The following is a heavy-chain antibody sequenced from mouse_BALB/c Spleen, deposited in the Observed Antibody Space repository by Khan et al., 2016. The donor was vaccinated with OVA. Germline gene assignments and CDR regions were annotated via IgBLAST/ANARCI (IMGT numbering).Heavy chain of an antibody. CDR2: IWAGGST. CDR1: GFSLTSYG. CDR3: ARGDGDYEDAMDY. V-gene: IGHV2-9*02. J-gene: IGHJ4*01. Sequence: VELVESGPGLVAPSQSLSITCTVSGFSLTSYGVHWVRQPPGKGLEWLGVIWAGGSTNYNSALMSRLSISRDKSKSQVFLKMNSLQTGDTATYYCARGDGDYEDAMDYWGQGTSVTVSS. D-gene: IGHD2-13*01.